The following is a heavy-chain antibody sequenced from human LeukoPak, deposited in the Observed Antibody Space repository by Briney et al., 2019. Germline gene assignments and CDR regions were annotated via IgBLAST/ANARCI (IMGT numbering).Heavy chain of an antibody. D-gene: IGHD3-10*01. CDR2: INPNGGAT. Sequence: GASVKVSCKASGYTFTTYYLHWVRHAPGQGLEWMGVINPNGGATTYAQKFQGRVTMTSDTSSSTVYMELSGLRSEDTAMYYCARDRGVAWRRPFDYWGQGTLVTVSS. CDR1: GYTFTTYY. J-gene: IGHJ4*02. CDR3: ARDRGVAWRRPFDY. V-gene: IGHV1-46*01.